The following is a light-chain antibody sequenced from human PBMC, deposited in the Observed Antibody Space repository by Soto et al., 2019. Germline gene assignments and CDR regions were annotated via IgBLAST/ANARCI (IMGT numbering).Light chain of an antibody. CDR2: DAS. Sequence: DIQMTQSPSTLSASVGDRVTITCRASQSISSWLAWYQQKPGKAPKLLIYDASSLESGVPSRFSGSGSGTEFTLPISSLQPDDFATYCCQQYNSYSYTFGQGTKLEIK. CDR3: QQYNSYSYT. J-gene: IGKJ2*01. CDR1: QSISSW. V-gene: IGKV1-5*01.